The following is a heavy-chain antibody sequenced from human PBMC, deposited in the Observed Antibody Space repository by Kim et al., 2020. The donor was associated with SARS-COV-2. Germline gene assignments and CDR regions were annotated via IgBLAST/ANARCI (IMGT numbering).Heavy chain of an antibody. V-gene: IGHV7-4-1*02. CDR3: ARDGITMVRGVIINDHYFDY. D-gene: IGHD3-10*01. CDR2: INTNTGNP. Sequence: ASVKVSCKASGYTFTSYAMNWVRQAPVQGLEWMGWINTNTGNPTYAQGFTGRFAFSLDTSVSTAYLQISSLKAEDTAVYYCARDGITMVRGVIINDHYFDYWGQGTLVTVSS. J-gene: IGHJ4*02. CDR1: GYTFTSYA.